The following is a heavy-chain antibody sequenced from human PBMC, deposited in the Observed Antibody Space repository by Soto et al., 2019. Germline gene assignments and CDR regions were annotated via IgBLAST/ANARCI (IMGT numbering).Heavy chain of an antibody. Sequence: EVQLLESGGGLVQPGGSLRLSCAASGFTCSSYAMSGVRQAPGKGLEWVSAISGSGGSTYYADSVKGRFTISRDNSKNTLYLQMNSLGAEDTAVYYCAKGQGSSWYHPFGFDYWGQGTLVTVSS. CDR3: AKGQGSSWYHPFGFDY. D-gene: IGHD6-13*01. CDR1: GFTCSSYA. CDR2: ISGSGGST. J-gene: IGHJ4*02. V-gene: IGHV3-23*01.